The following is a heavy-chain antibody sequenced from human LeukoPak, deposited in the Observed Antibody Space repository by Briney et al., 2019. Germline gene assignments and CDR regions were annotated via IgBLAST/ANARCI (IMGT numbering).Heavy chain of an antibody. Sequence: SVKVSCKASGGTFSSYAISWVRQAPGQGLEWMGGIIPIFGTANYAQKFQGRVTITADESTSTAYMELSSLRSEDTAVYYCARTDIVVVVAATLGLGGYFDYWGRGTLVTVSS. CDR1: GGTFSSYA. CDR2: IIPIFGTA. V-gene: IGHV1-69*13. CDR3: ARTDIVVVVAATLGLGGYFDY. D-gene: IGHD2-15*01. J-gene: IGHJ4*02.